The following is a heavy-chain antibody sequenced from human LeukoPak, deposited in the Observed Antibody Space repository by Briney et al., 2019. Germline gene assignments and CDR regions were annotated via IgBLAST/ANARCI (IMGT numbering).Heavy chain of an antibody. D-gene: IGHD6-6*01. CDR1: EFTFSNYA. J-gene: IGHJ4*02. CDR2: ISGSGGNT. CDR3: AKGSSSSSGRPDC. Sequence: GGSLRLSCAASEFTFSNYAMTWVRQAPGKGLEWVSSISGSGGNTDYADSVKGRFTISRDSSKNTLYLQLNSLRAEDTAVYYCAKGSSSSSGRPDCWGQGTLVTVSS. V-gene: IGHV3-23*01.